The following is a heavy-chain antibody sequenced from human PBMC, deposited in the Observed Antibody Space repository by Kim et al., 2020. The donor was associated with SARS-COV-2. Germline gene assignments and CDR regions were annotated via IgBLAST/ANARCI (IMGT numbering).Heavy chain of an antibody. CDR1: GFTFSSYW. J-gene: IGHJ4*02. CDR2: INSDGSST. CDR3: AREGYFDWLWENYFDY. Sequence: GGSLRLSCAASGFTFSSYWMHWVRQAPGKGLVWVSRINSDGSSTSYADSVKGRFTISRDNAKNTLYLQMNSLRAEDTAVYYCAREGYFDWLWENYFDYWGQGTLVTVSS. D-gene: IGHD3-9*01. V-gene: IGHV3-74*01.